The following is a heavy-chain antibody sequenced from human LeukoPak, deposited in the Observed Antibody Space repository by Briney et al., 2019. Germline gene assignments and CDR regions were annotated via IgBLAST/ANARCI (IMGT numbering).Heavy chain of an antibody. J-gene: IGHJ4*02. Sequence: GTSQRLSCAASGFTFNTYPMHWVRQAPGKGLEWVAVISADGSNKNYADSVKGRFAISRDNSWNTLYLQMNSLREEDTAVYYCARDAISRGSGAYCDCWGQGALVTVSS. CDR2: ISADGSNK. CDR3: ARDAISRGSGAYCDC. CDR1: GFTFNTYP. D-gene: IGHD3-10*01. V-gene: IGHV3-30*01.